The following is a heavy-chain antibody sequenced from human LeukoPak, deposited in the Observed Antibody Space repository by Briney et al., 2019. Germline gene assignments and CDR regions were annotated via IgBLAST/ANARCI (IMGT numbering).Heavy chain of an antibody. J-gene: IGHJ4*02. CDR3: ARSGGTYYEDY. Sequence: ASVKVSCKASGYTFTTYSISWVRQAPGQGLEWMGWISGYNGNTNYAQKLQGRVTVTTDTSTSTAYMELRSLRSDDTAVYYCARSGGTYYEDYWGQGTLVTVSS. D-gene: IGHD1-26*01. CDR1: GYTFTTYS. CDR2: ISGYNGNT. V-gene: IGHV1-18*01.